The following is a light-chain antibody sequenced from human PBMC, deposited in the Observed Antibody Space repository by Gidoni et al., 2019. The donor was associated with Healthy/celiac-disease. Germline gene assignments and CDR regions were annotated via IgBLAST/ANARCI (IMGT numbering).Light chain of an antibody. Sequence: DIHMTQSPSSLSASVGDRVTITFRASQSISSYLNWYQQKPGKAPKPLIYAASSLQSGVPSRFSGSGGGTDYTLTISSLQHEDLATYYCQQSYSTFTWTFGQGTKVEIK. J-gene: IGKJ1*01. CDR2: AAS. CDR1: QSISSY. V-gene: IGKV1-39*01. CDR3: QQSYSTFTWT.